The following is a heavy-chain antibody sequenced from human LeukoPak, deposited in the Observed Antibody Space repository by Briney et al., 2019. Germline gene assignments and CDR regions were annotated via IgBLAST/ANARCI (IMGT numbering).Heavy chain of an antibody. CDR3: AKAYYDTSGHI. J-gene: IGHJ3*02. CDR1: GFTFSSHW. CDR2: IKQDGSEK. V-gene: IGHV3-7*01. D-gene: IGHD3-22*01. Sequence: PGGSLRLSYAASGFTFSSHWMSWVRQAPGKGLEWVANIKQDGSEKYYVDSVKGRFTISRDNAKNSLFLQMNSLRAEDTAVYYCAKAYYDTSGHIWGQGTMVTVSS.